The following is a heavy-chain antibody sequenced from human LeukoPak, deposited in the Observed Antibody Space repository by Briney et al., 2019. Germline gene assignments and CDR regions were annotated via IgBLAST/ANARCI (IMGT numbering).Heavy chain of an antibody. CDR2: IYTSGST. V-gene: IGHV4-4*07. Sequence: PSETLSLTCTVSSGSISSYYRSWIRQPAGKGLEWIGRIYTSGSTNYNPSLKSRVTMSVDTSKNQFSLKLSSVTAADTAVYYCARDELWGSGSFDYWGQGTLVTVSS. D-gene: IGHD3-16*01. J-gene: IGHJ4*02. CDR3: ARDELWGSGSFDY. CDR1: SGSISSYY.